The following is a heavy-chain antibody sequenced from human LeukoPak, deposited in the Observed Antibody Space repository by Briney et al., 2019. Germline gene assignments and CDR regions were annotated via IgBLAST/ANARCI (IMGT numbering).Heavy chain of an antibody. J-gene: IGHJ4*02. CDR1: GFTFSTYS. D-gene: IGHD6-13*01. V-gene: IGHV3-48*01. Sequence: PGGSLRLSCAASGFTFSTYSMNWVRQAPGEGLEWLSYISSNSNAIYYADSVKGRFTISRDDARNSLYLQMNSLRAEDTAVYYCAKDLVAAAGTGDYWGQGTLVAVSS. CDR3: AKDLVAAAGTGDY. CDR2: ISSNSNAI.